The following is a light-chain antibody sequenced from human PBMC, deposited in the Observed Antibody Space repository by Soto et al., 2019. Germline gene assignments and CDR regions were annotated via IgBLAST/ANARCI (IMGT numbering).Light chain of an antibody. V-gene: IGKV3-20*01. CDR1: QSVSSNS. CDR3: QQYITSPWT. J-gene: IGKJ1*01. Sequence: EIVLTQSPGSLSLSPGEGATLSCRASQSVSSNSLAWYQHRPGQAPRLLLYGASSRATGISDRFSGSGSGSGTDFTLTISRLEPEDVAVYYCQQYITSPWTFGQGTKVDIK. CDR2: GAS.